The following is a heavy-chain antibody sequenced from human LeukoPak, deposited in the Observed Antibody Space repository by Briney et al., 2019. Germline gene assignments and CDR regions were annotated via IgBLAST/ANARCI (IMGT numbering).Heavy chain of an antibody. Sequence: PGGSLRLSCAASGFTFSSYAMHWVRQAPGKGLEWVAVISYDGSNKYYADSVRGRFTISRDNAKNSLYLQMNSLRAEDTAVYYCARDAPSGSYYRAADYWGQGTLVTVSS. D-gene: IGHD1-26*01. J-gene: IGHJ4*02. CDR2: ISYDGSNK. CDR1: GFTFSSYA. V-gene: IGHV3-30*04. CDR3: ARDAPSGSYYRAADY.